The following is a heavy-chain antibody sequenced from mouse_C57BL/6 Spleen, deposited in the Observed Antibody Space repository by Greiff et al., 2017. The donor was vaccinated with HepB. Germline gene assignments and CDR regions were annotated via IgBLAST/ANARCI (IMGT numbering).Heavy chain of an antibody. CDR2: ISDGGSYT. V-gene: IGHV5-4*01. CDR3: ARAFGSSYYAMDY. CDR1: GFTFSSYA. Sequence: EVQVVESGGGLVKPGGSLKLSCAASGFTFSSYAMSWVRQTPEKRLEWVATISDGGSYTYYPDNVKGRFTISRDNAKNNLYLQMSHLKSEDTAMYYCARAFGSSYYAMDYWGQGTSVTVSS. D-gene: IGHD1-1*01. J-gene: IGHJ4*01.